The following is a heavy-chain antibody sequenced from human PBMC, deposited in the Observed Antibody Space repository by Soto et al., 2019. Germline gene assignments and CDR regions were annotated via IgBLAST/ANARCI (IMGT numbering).Heavy chain of an antibody. Sequence: PSDTLSLTCSVSADSISIYYWSWIRQPPGKGLEWIGYIYYSGGTNYNPSLKSRVTISLDTSKKQFSLSLSSVTAADTAVYYCALQGYYYDSSGYPYFDYWGQGTLVTVSS. D-gene: IGHD3-22*01. V-gene: IGHV4-59*12. J-gene: IGHJ4*02. CDR1: ADSISIYY. CDR2: IYYSGGT. CDR3: ALQGYYYDSSGYPYFDY.